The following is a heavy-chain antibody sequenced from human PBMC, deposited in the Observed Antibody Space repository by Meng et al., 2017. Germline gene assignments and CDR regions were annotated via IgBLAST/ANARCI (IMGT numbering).Heavy chain of an antibody. CDR1: GGAFSGDY. CDR3: ARGVRSKIQQLIPGRPTYVDL. CDR2: ISHSGTT. J-gene: IGHJ4*02. Sequence: QQWGAGLLKPLVTLSLTCAVYGGAFSGDYWPWIRQPPGRGLEWIGEISHSGTTNYNPSLTSRVTISLDTSKSQFSLKLTSVTGVDTAVYFCARGVRSKIQQLIPGRPTYVDLWSQGNLVTVSS. D-gene: IGHD6-13*01. V-gene: IGHV4-34*01.